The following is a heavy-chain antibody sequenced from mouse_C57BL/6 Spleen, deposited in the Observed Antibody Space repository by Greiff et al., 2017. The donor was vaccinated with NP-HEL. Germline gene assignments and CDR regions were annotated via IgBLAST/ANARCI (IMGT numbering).Heavy chain of an antibody. J-gene: IGHJ4*01. CDR1: GYTFTSCW. Sequence: QVQLQQPGAELVKPGASVKLSCKASGYTFTSCWMHWVKQRPGRGLEWIGRIDPNSGGTKYNEKFKSKATLTVDKPSSTAYMQLSSLTSEDSAVYYCATTMITTGYYYAMDYWGQGTSVTVSS. V-gene: IGHV1-72*01. D-gene: IGHD2-4*01. CDR2: IDPNSGGT. CDR3: ATTMITTGYYYAMDY.